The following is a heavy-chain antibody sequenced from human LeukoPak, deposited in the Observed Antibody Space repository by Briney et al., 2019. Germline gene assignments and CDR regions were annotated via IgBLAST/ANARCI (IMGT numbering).Heavy chain of an antibody. D-gene: IGHD3-16*01. CDR3: AKDWGEYFDYVWGSFTSFDS. J-gene: IGHJ4*02. CDR1: GFTFSSFD. CDR2: ISGSGGST. V-gene: IGHV3-23*01. Sequence: GGSLRLSCAASGFTFSSFDMSWVRQAPGKGLEWVSAISGSGGSTYYADSVKGRFTISRDNSKSTLYLQVNSLRAEDTAVYYCAKDWGEYFDYVWGSFTSFDSWGQGTLATVSS.